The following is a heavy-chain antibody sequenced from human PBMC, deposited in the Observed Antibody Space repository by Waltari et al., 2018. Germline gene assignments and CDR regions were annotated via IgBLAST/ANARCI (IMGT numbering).Heavy chain of an antibody. CDR1: GFTFSSYA. J-gene: IGHJ3*02. CDR3: AQQWLLGGAFDI. D-gene: IGHD6-19*01. Sequence: EVQLLESGGGLVQPGGSLRLSCAAYGFTFSSYAMSWVRQAPGKGLGWVSAISGSGGSTYYADSVKGRFTISRDNSKNTLYLQMNSLRAEDTAVYYCAQQWLLGGAFDIWGQGTMVTVSS. CDR2: ISGSGGST. V-gene: IGHV3-23*01.